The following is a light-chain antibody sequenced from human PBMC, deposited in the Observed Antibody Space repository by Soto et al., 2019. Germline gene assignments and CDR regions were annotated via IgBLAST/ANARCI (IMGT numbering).Light chain of an antibody. CDR3: QSYDSSLSGLRVV. CDR2: GNS. J-gene: IGLJ2*01. V-gene: IGLV1-40*01. CDR1: SSNIGAGYD. Sequence: QSVLTQPPSVSGAPGQRVTISCTGSSSNIGAGYDVHWYQQLPGTAPKLLIYGNSNRPSGVPDRCSGSKSGTSASLAITGLQAEDEADYYCQSYDSSLSGLRVVFGGGTKLTVL.